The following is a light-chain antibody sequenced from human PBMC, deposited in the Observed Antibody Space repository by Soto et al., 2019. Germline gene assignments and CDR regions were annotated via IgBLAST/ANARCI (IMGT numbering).Light chain of an antibody. Sequence: DAVLTQSPLSLPVILGQPASISCRSSQSLVYTDGVTYLNWFHQRPGQSPRRLLSKVSIRDSGVPDRFSGSGSANDFTLTISRVEAEDVGVYYFMRGWHWPWTLGQVTSVEIK. CDR1: QSLVYTDGVTY. CDR2: KVS. V-gene: IGKV2-30*01. CDR3: MRGWHWPWT. J-gene: IGKJ1*01.